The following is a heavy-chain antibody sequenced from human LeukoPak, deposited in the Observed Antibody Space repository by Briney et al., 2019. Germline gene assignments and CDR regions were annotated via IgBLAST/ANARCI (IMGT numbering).Heavy chain of an antibody. D-gene: IGHD3-10*01. Sequence: PSETLSLTCAVYGGSFSDYYWNWIRQPPGKGLEWIGEINQSGSTKYNPSFESRVTISVDTSKNQLSLKLSSVTAADTAVYYCARGPGSGSYFAWFDPWGQGDLVTVSS. J-gene: IGHJ5*02. CDR1: GGSFSDYY. V-gene: IGHV4-34*01. CDR2: INQSGST. CDR3: ARGPGSGSYFAWFDP.